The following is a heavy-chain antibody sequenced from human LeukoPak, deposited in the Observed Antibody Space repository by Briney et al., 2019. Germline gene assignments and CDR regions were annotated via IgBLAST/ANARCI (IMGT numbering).Heavy chain of an antibody. CDR1: GFTSSSYG. CDR3: AKSGYNGDYPDY. V-gene: IGHV3-30*18. D-gene: IGHD5-24*01. J-gene: IGHJ4*02. Sequence: PGGSLRLSCAASGFTSSSYGMHWVRQAPGKGLEWVAVISYDGSNKYYADSVKGRFTISRDNSKNTLYLQMNSLRAEDTAVYYCAKSGYNGDYPDYWGQGTLVTVSS. CDR2: ISYDGSNK.